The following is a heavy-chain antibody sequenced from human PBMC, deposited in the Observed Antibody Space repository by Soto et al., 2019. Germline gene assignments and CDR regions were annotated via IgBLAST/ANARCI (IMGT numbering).Heavy chain of an antibody. CDR1: GFTFSSYG. Sequence: QVQLVESGGGVVQPGRSLRLSCAASGFTFSSYGMHWVRQAPGKGLEWVAVISYDGSNKYYADSVKGRFTISRDNSKNTLYRQMNSLRAEDTAVYYCAKGAGYNCRPVDYWGQGTLVTVSS. J-gene: IGHJ4*02. CDR3: AKGAGYNCRPVDY. CDR2: ISYDGSNK. V-gene: IGHV3-30*18. D-gene: IGHD5-12*01.